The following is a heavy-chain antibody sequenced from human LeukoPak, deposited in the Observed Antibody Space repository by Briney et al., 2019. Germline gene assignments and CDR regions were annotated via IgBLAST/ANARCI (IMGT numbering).Heavy chain of an antibody. Sequence: GGSLRLSCAASGFTFSSYAMHWVRQAPGKGLEWVAVISYDGSNKYYADSVKGRFTISRDNSKNTLYLQMNSLRAEDTAVYYCARDLESLQFSWFDPWGQGTLVTVSS. CDR2: ISYDGSNK. CDR1: GFTFSSYA. D-gene: IGHD4-11*01. CDR3: ARDLESLQFSWFDP. V-gene: IGHV3-30-3*01. J-gene: IGHJ5*02.